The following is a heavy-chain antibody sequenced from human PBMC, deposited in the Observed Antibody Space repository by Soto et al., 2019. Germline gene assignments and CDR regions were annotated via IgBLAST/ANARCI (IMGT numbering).Heavy chain of an antibody. D-gene: IGHD3-3*01. J-gene: IGHJ3*02. V-gene: IGHV4-59*01. CDR3: ARAVGRLGFLEWSDAFDI. Sequence: PSETLSLTCTVSGGSISSYYWSWIRQPPGKGLEWIGYIYYSGSTNYNPSLKSRVTISVDTSKNQFSLKLSSVTAADTAVYYCARAVGRLGFLEWSDAFDIWGQGTMVTVSS. CDR2: IYYSGST. CDR1: GGSISSYY.